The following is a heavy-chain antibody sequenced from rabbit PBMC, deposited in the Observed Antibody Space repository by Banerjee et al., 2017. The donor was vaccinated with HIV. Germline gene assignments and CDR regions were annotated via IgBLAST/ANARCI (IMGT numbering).Heavy chain of an antibody. D-gene: IGHD6-1*01. Sequence: QEQLVESGGGLVKPGASLTLTCTASGFSFSSSYWICWVRQAPGKGLEWIACIYAGSSGDTYYASWAKGRFTISKTSSTTVTLQLTSLTAADMATYFCARPLGFYGSTFDPWGQGTLVTVS. CDR2: IYAGSSGDT. V-gene: IGHV1S45*01. CDR3: ARPLGFYGSTFDP. J-gene: IGHJ2*01. CDR1: GFSFSSSYW.